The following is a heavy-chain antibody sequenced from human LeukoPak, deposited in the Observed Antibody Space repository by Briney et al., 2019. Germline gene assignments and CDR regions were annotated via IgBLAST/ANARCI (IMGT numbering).Heavy chain of an antibody. CDR3: AREERGLAIDY. Sequence: GGSLRLSCAASGFIFRNYAMHWVRQAPGKGLEYVSAISSSGDNTYYANSVKGRFTISRDNSRNTLFLQLGSLRSDDMAVYYCAREERGLAIDYWGQGTLATVSS. D-gene: IGHD5-12*01. J-gene: IGHJ4*02. CDR1: GFIFRNYA. V-gene: IGHV3-64*01. CDR2: ISSSGDNT.